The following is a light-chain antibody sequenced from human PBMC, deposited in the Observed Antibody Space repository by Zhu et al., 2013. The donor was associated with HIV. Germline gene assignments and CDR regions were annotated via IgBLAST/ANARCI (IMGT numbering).Light chain of an antibody. V-gene: IGKV3-15*01. CDR3: QQYNNGCS. CDR2: AAS. Sequence: EIVMTQSPVTLSVSPGERATLSCRASQSISNNLAWYQQKPGQAPRLLIYAASTRATGIPARFSGSRSGTEFTLTISSLQSEDFAVYYCQQYNNGCSFGQGTKLEIK. J-gene: IGKJ2*04. CDR1: QSISNN.